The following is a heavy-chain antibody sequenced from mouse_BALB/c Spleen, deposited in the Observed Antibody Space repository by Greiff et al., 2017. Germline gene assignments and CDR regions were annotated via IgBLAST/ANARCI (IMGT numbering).Heavy chain of an antibody. CDR3: ARSPDSWFAY. CDR1: GYTFTSYW. CDR2: IYPGDGDT. Sequence: VQLQQSGAELARPGASVKLSCKASGYTFTSYWMQWVKQRPGQGLEWIGAIYPGDGDTRYTQKFKGKATLTADKSSNTAYMQLSSLTSEDSAVYFCARSPDSWFAYWGQGTLVTVSA. V-gene: IGHV1-87*01. J-gene: IGHJ3*01. D-gene: IGHD2-13*01.